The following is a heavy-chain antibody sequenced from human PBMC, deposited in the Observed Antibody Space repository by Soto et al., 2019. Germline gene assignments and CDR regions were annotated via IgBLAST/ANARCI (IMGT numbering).Heavy chain of an antibody. CDR1: GFTFSSYA. Sequence: QAGGSLRLSCAASGFTFSSYAMSWVRQAPGKGLEWVSAISGSGGSTYYADSVKGRFTISRDNSKNTLYLQMNSLRAEDTAVYYCAKDGNPIPYLTGYYRLGWFDPWGHGTLATVSS. V-gene: IGHV3-23*01. D-gene: IGHD3-9*01. CDR3: AKDGNPIPYLTGYYRLGWFDP. CDR2: ISGSGGST. J-gene: IGHJ5*02.